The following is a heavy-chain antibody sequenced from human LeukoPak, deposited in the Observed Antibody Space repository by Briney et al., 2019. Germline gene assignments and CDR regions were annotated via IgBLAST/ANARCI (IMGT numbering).Heavy chain of an antibody. D-gene: IGHD2-21*01. CDR1: GYSFTSYW. V-gene: IGHV5-51*01. J-gene: IGHJ4*02. Sequence: GESLKISCKGSGYSFTSYWIGWVRQMPGKGLEWMGIIYPGDSDTRYSPSFQGQVTISADKSISTAYLQWSSLKASDTAMYYCARHDNCGGDCYSSSPDYWGQGTLVTVSS. CDR2: IYPGDSDT. CDR3: ARHDNCGGDCYSSSPDY.